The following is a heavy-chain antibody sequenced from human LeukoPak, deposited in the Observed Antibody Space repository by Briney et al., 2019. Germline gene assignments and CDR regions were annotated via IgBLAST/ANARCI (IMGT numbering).Heavy chain of an antibody. V-gene: IGHV1-69*13. Sequence: SVKVSCKASGGTFSSYAISWVRQAPGQGLEWMGGIIPIFGTANYAQKFQGRVTITADESTSTAYMNLRSLRSDDTAVYYCARSRRSSSWYHPYYYYYMDVWGKGTTVTISS. CDR2: IIPIFGTA. CDR3: ARSRRSSSWYHPYYYYYMDV. D-gene: IGHD6-13*01. J-gene: IGHJ6*03. CDR1: GGTFSSYA.